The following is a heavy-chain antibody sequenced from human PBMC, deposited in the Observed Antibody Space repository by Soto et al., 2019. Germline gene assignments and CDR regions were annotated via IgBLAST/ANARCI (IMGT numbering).Heavy chain of an antibody. CDR2: ISGSGGST. Sequence: GGSLRLSCAASGFTFSYYGMHWVRQAPGKGLEWVSAISGSGGSTYYADSVKGRFTISRDNSKNTLYLQMNSLRAEDTAVYYCAKGVAGYCTNGVCYKGGWFDPWGQGTLGTVSS. CDR3: AKGVAGYCTNGVCYKGGWFDP. D-gene: IGHD2-8*01. J-gene: IGHJ5*02. V-gene: IGHV3-23*01. CDR1: GFTFSYYG.